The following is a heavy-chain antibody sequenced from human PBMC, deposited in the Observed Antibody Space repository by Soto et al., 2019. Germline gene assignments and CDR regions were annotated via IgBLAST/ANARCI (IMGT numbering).Heavy chain of an antibody. Sequence: PGGSLRLSCAASGFTFSSYWMHWVRQVPGKGLVWVSRINSDGSTTNYADSVKGRFTISRDNAKNTLYLQMNSLRAEDTALYYCAGVQGGYYGWFDPWGQGTLVTVSS. CDR1: GFTFSSYW. V-gene: IGHV3-74*01. CDR2: INSDGSTT. CDR3: AGVQGGYYGWFDP. D-gene: IGHD3-22*01. J-gene: IGHJ5*02.